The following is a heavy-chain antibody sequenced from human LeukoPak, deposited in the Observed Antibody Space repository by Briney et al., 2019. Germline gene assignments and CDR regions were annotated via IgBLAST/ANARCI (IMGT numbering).Heavy chain of an antibody. D-gene: IGHD5-24*01. CDR3: ARDPLRWLQNNYYYYYMDA. CDR2: ISGSSRTI. V-gene: IGHV3-48*02. J-gene: IGHJ6*03. CDR1: GFSFSDFG. Sequence: GGSLRLSCAASGFSFSDFGMNWVRQAPGKGLEWVSYISGSSRTIYQADSVKGRFTLSRDNAKNSVYLQMNSLRDEDTAVYFCARDPLRWLQNNYYYYYMDAWGKGTTVTVSS.